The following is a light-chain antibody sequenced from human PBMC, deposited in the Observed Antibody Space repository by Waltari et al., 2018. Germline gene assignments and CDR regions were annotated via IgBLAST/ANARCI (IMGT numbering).Light chain of an antibody. J-gene: IGKJ5*01. Sequence: EIVLTQSPATLSLSPGERATLSCRASQSVTHHLSWYQQKPGQAPRLLIYDESTRATGIPAKFSGSGSATDFTLTISSLEPEDCAVYYCQQRSDWPITFGPGTRLDIK. CDR2: DES. CDR3: QQRSDWPIT. CDR1: QSVTHH. V-gene: IGKV3-11*01.